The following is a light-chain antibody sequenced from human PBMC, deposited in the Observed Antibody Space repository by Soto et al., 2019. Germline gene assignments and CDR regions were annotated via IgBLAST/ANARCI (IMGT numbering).Light chain of an antibody. V-gene: IGKV3-20*01. Sequence: EIVWTQSPGTLSFSPGERATLSCRASQSVSSSYLAWYQQKPGQAPRLLIYGASSRATGIPDRFSGSGSGTDCTLTISRLEPEDFAVYYCQQYGSSPVTFGQGKRLEIK. J-gene: IGKJ5*01. CDR2: GAS. CDR3: QQYGSSPVT. CDR1: QSVSSSY.